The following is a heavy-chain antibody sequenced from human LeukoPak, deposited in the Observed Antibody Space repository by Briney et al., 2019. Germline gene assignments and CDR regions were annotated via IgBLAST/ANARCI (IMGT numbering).Heavy chain of an antibody. CDR1: GFTFSSYS. J-gene: IGHJ6*03. CDR3: AKDASMPWGYYMDV. Sequence: GGSLRLSCAAYGFTFSSYSMNWVRQAPGQGLEWVSFISTSSSYIYYADSVKGRFTISRDNAKNSLYLEMNSLRAEDTAVYYCAKDASMPWGYYMDVWGKGTTVAISS. D-gene: IGHD2/OR15-2a*01. V-gene: IGHV3-21*01. CDR2: ISTSSSYI.